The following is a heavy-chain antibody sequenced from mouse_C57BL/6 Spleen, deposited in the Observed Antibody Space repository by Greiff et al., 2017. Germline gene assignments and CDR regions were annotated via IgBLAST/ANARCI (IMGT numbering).Heavy chain of an antibody. Sequence: VKLQQPGAELVKPGASVKISCKASGYAFSSSWMNWVKQRPGKGLEWIGLIYPGDGDTNYNGKFKGKATLTADKSSSTAYMQLSSLTSEDSAVYFCARENYDSLDYWGQGTTLTVSS. D-gene: IGHD1-1*01. CDR2: IYPGDGDT. CDR3: ARENYDSLDY. J-gene: IGHJ2*01. V-gene: IGHV1-82*01. CDR1: GYAFSSSW.